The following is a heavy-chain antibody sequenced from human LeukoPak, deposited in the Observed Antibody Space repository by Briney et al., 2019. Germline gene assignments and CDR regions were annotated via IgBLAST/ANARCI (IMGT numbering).Heavy chain of an antibody. CDR3: AKGPYYDILTGYTDY. CDR2: ISYDGSNK. CDR1: GFTFSSYA. D-gene: IGHD3-9*01. J-gene: IGHJ4*02. Sequence: GGSLRLSCTASGFTFSSYAMHWVRQAPGKGLEWVAVISYDGSNKYYADSVKGRFTISRDNAKNSLYLQMNSLRAEDTALYYCAKGPYYDILTGYTDYWGQGTLVTVSS. V-gene: IGHV3-30*04.